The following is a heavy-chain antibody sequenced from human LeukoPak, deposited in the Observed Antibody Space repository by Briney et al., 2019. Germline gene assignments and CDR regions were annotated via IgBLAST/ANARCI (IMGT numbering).Heavy chain of an antibody. J-gene: IGHJ4*02. D-gene: IGHD3-16*01. CDR2: IYYSGST. V-gene: IGHV4-59*01. CDR1: GGSISSYY. CDR3: ARVSFGRIVDY. Sequence: SEXXSLTCTVSGGSISSYYWSWLRQPPGKXLEWLGYIYYSGSTNYNPSLKSRVTISVDTSKNQFSLKLSSVTAADTAVYYCARVSFGRIVDYWGQGTLVTVSS.